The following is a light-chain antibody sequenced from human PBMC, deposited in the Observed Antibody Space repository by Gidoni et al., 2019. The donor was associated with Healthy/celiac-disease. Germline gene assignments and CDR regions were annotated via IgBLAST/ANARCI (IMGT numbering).Light chain of an antibody. CDR3: QQSYSTPFT. Sequence: DIQMTQSPSSLSASVGDRVTITCRASQSISSYLNWYQQKPGKAPKLLIYAASSLQSGVPSRFSGSGSGTDFTLTISSLQPEDFATYYCQQSYSTPFTFXXXIRLEIK. CDR2: AAS. J-gene: IGKJ5*01. CDR1: QSISSY. V-gene: IGKV1-39*01.